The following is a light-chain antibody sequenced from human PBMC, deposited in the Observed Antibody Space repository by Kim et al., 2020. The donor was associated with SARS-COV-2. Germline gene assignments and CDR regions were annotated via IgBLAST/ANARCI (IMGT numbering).Light chain of an antibody. CDR1: QDIANS. J-gene: IGKJ1*01. CDR2: AAS. Sequence: MGDRVTITCRASQDIANSLAWYQPKPGKVPQVLIYAASTLQSGVPSRFSGSGSGTEFTLTIDSLQTEDVATYYCKKYNSAPWTFGPGTKVDIK. CDR3: KKYNSAPWT. V-gene: IGKV1-27*01.